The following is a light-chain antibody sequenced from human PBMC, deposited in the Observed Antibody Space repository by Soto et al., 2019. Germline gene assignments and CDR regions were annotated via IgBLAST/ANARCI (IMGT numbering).Light chain of an antibody. CDR1: QDISTL. J-gene: IGKJ4*01. CDR3: QQAYSFPLT. CDR2: GAS. Sequence: DIQMTQSPSSVSASIGDTVTITCRASQDISTLLAWYQQKPGKAPKLLIYGASTLESGVPSRFSGRGSGTDFTLTISSLQPEDVATYFCQQAYSFPLTFGGGTKVEIK. V-gene: IGKV1D-12*01.